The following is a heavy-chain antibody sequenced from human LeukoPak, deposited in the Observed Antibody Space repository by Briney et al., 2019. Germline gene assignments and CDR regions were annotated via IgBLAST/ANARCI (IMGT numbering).Heavy chain of an antibody. CDR2: IKPDGNEQ. J-gene: IGHJ4*02. CDR1: GFSFSSNW. CDR3: ASIDGDY. V-gene: IGHV3-7*05. Sequence: RGSLRLSCVPPGFSFSSNWMTWVRQAPGKGLEWVANIKPDGNEQHYVDSVKGRFTISRDNAKNSLYLQVDSLRAEDTAVYYCASIDGDYGGQGTLVTVSS.